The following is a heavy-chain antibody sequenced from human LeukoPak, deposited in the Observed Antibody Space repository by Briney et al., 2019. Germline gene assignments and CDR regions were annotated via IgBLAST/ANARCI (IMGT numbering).Heavy chain of an antibody. CDR2: INHSAGT. CDR1: GGSFSGYY. J-gene: IGHJ4*02. V-gene: IGHV4-34*01. D-gene: IGHD3-10*01. CDR3: ARADYYAYFEY. Sequence: PSETLSLTCAVYGGSFSGYYWSWIRQPPGKGLEWIGEINHSAGTNYNPSFKSRVTISADTSKNQFSLKLSSVTAADTAVYYCARADYYAYFEYWGQGTLVTVSS.